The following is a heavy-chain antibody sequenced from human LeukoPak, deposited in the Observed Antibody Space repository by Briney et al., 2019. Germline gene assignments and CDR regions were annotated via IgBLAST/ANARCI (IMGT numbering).Heavy chain of an antibody. V-gene: IGHV1-46*01. J-gene: IGHJ4*02. CDR1: GYTFTSYY. D-gene: IGHD4-17*01. CDR2: INPSGGST. Sequence: ASVKVSCKASGYTFTSYYMHWVRQAPGQGLEWMGIINPSGGSTSYAQKFRGRVTMTRDTSTSTVYMELSSLRSEDTAVYYCARGDMTTVTTADFGYWGQGTLVTVSS. CDR3: ARGDMTTVTTADFGY.